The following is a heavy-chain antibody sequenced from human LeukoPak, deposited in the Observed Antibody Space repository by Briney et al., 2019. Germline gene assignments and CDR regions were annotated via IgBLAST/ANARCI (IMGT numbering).Heavy chain of an antibody. Sequence: PGGSLRLSCAASGFTFSTYAMGWVRQAPGKGLEWVSVVGGTGGRTYYADSVKGRFTISRDNSKNTLYLQMNSLRAEDTALYYCVKASSSSPQYNWFDAWGQGTLVTVSS. CDR3: VKASSSSPQYNWFDA. CDR1: GFTFSTYA. CDR2: VGGTGGRT. D-gene: IGHD6-6*01. J-gene: IGHJ5*02. V-gene: IGHV3-23*01.